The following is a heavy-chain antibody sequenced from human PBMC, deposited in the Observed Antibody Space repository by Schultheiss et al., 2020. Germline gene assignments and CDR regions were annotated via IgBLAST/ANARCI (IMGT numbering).Heavy chain of an antibody. Sequence: GGSLRLSCAASGCIVSTNEMRWVRQAPGKGLEWVANIKEDGSHKFYMESVKGRFTIFRDNAENSLYLQMNSLRAEDTAVYYCARARFGVANGVCSSWGQGTLVTVSS. CDR2: IKEDGSHK. D-gene: IGHD2-8*01. CDR3: ARARFGVANGVCSS. V-gene: IGHV3-7*01. J-gene: IGHJ4*02. CDR1: GCIVSTNE.